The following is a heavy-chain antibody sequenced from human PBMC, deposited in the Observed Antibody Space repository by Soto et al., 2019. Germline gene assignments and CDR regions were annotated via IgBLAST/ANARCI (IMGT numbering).Heavy chain of an antibody. CDR3: AKDRESYYGAFDI. J-gene: IGHJ3*02. D-gene: IGHD1-26*01. V-gene: IGHV3-23*01. CDR1: GFTFSSYA. Sequence: HPGGSLRLSCAASGFTFSSYAMSWVRQAPGKGLEWVSAISGSGGSTYYADSVKGRFTISRDNSKNTLYLQMNSLRAEDTAVYYCAKDRESYYGAFDIWGQGTMVTVSS. CDR2: ISGSGGST.